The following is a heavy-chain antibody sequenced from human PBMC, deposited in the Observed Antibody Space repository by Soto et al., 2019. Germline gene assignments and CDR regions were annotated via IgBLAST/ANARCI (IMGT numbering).Heavy chain of an antibody. Sequence: GASLKFSCKGSGYSSTSYWISWVRQMPGKGLEWMGRIDPSDSYTNYSPSFQGHVTISADKSISTAFLQWSSLTASDTAMYYCARRTSPYSSGPGGYWGQATLVTVSS. D-gene: IGHD6-19*01. CDR3: ARRTSPYSSGPGGY. CDR1: GYSSTSYW. CDR2: IDPSDSYT. V-gene: IGHV5-10-1*01. J-gene: IGHJ4*02.